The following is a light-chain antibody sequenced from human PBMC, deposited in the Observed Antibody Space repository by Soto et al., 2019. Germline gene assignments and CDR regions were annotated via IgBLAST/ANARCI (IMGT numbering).Light chain of an antibody. Sequence: VLTQSPATLSLSPGERATLSCRASQSVNHLVAWFRQKPGQAPRLLIYDASNRGSGIPAMFSGSGSGTDFTLTISSLEPEDCAIYYCQQRGDWPLTFGGGTKVEIK. CDR2: DAS. V-gene: IGKV3-11*01. J-gene: IGKJ4*01. CDR3: QQRGDWPLT. CDR1: QSVNHL.